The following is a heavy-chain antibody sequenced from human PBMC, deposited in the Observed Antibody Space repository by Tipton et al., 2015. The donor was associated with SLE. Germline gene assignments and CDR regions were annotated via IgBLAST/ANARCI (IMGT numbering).Heavy chain of an antibody. CDR2: IHYSGTP. CDR3: VVCSPSSCSYFDY. V-gene: IGHV4-39*07. CDR1: GDSISGSNYY. J-gene: IGHJ4*02. D-gene: IGHD2-2*01. Sequence: TLSLTCTVSGDSISGSNYYWKWISQPPGKGLEWIGSIHYSGTPYYSPSLKSRITISVDTSKNQFSLKMTSVTAADTAVYYCVVCSPSSCSYFDYWGQGRLVTVSS.